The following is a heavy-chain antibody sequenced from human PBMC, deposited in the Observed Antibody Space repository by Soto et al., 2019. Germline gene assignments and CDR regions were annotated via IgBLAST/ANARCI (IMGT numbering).Heavy chain of an antibody. CDR3: ARDLVYSVVAAKNWFDP. J-gene: IGHJ5*02. V-gene: IGHV3-21*01. D-gene: IGHD2-15*01. CDR2: ISSSSSYI. CDR1: GFTFSSYS. Sequence: EVQLVESGGGLVKPGGSLRLSCAASGFTFSSYSMNWVHQAPGKGLEWVTSISSSSSYIYYADSVKGRFTISSDNAKNSLYLQMNSLRDEDTAVYYCARDLVYSVVAAKNWFDPWGQGTLVTVSS.